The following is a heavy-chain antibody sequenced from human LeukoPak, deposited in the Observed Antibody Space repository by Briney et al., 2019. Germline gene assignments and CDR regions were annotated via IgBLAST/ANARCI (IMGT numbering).Heavy chain of an antibody. CDR3: AREQYYDSSGYHEPNWSDP. V-gene: IGHV3-20*04. J-gene: IGHJ5*02. D-gene: IGHD3-22*01. CDR2: INWNGGST. CDR1: GFTFDDYG. Sequence: GGSLRLSCAASGFTFDDYGMSWVRQAPGKGLEWVSGINWNGGSTGYADSVKGRFTISRDNAKNSLYLQMNSLRAEDTALYYCAREQYYDSSGYHEPNWSDPWGQGTLVTVSS.